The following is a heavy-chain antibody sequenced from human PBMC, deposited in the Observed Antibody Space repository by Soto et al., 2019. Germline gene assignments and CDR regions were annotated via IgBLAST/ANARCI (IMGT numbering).Heavy chain of an antibody. Sequence: NPSETLSLTCAVYGGSFRAYFWSWIRQPPGKGLEWLGDISHSGSSDYNPSLKSRVTISIETSKNQFSLKLDSVTAADTAVYYCAGLSGVAVGFRGAYWGQGTPVTVYS. D-gene: IGHD6-19*01. CDR1: GGSFRAYF. CDR2: ISHSGSS. CDR3: AGLSGVAVGFRGAY. J-gene: IGHJ4*02. V-gene: IGHV4-34*01.